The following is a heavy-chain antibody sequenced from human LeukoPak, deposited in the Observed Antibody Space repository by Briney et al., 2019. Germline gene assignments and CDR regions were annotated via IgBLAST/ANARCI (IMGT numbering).Heavy chain of an antibody. V-gene: IGHV4-59*01. CDR3: ARGNSRVTD. Sequence: PSGTLSLTCTVSGGSISSYYWSWIRQPPGKGLEWIGYIYYSGSTNYNPSLKSRVTISVDTSKNQFSLKLSSVTAADTAVYYCARGNSRVTDWGQGTLVTVSS. D-gene: IGHD6-13*01. J-gene: IGHJ4*02. CDR1: GGSISSYY. CDR2: IYYSGST.